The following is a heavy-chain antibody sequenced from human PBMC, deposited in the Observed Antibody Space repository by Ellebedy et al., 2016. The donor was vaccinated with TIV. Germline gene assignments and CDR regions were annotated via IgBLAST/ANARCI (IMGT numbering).Heavy chain of an antibody. D-gene: IGHD2-2*01. J-gene: IGHJ4*02. Sequence: GESLKISXAASGFTFSSYWMSWVRQAPGKGLEWVANIKQDGSEKYYVDSVKGRFTISRDNAKNSLYLQMNSLRAEDTAVYYCARDLPVPDYWGQGTLVTVSS. CDR3: ARDLPVPDY. CDR2: IKQDGSEK. CDR1: GFTFSSYW. V-gene: IGHV3-7*03.